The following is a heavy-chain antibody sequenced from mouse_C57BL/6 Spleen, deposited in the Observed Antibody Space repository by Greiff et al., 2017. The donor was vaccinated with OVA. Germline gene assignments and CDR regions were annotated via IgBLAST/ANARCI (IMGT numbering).Heavy chain of an antibody. CDR1: GYTFTSYW. CDR3: AVDWDGGFDY. V-gene: IGHV1-55*01. D-gene: IGHD4-1*01. CDR2: IYPGSGRT. J-gene: IGHJ2*01. Sequence: VQLQQPGAELVQPGASVKMSCKASGYTFTSYWITWVKQRPGQGLEWIGDIYPGSGRTHYNEKFKSKATRTVDTASSTADMQLSSRTSEDSAVYYCAVDWDGGFDYWGQGTTLTVSS.